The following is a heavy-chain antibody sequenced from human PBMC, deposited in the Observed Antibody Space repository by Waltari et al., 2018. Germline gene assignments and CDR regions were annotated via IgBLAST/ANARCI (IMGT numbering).Heavy chain of an antibody. D-gene: IGHD3-3*01. CDR2: IFSNDEK. J-gene: IGHJ3*02. CDR1: GFSLSNARMG. Sequence: QVTLKESGPVLVKPTETLTLTCTVSGFSLSNARMGVSWIRQPPGKALEWLAHIFSNDEKSFSTSLKSMLTIAKDTSKSQVVLTMTNMDPVDTATYYCARQYKYYDFWSGYYGDAFDIWGQGTMVTVSS. CDR3: ARQYKYYDFWSGYYGDAFDI. V-gene: IGHV2-26*01.